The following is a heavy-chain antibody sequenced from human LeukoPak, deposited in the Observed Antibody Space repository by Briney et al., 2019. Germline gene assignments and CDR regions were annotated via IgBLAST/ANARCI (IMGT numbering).Heavy chain of an antibody. J-gene: IGHJ4*02. V-gene: IGHV3-23*01. CDR1: GFTFTSHG. CDR3: ARARGVYDILTGYYRVHFDY. Sequence: GGSLRLSCAASGFTFTSHGMNWVRQAPGKGLEWVSGISSSGDITYYADSVKGRFTISRDNAKNTLYLQMNSLRAEDTAVYYCARARGVYDILTGYYRVHFDYWGQGTLVTVSS. CDR2: ISSSGDIT. D-gene: IGHD3-9*01.